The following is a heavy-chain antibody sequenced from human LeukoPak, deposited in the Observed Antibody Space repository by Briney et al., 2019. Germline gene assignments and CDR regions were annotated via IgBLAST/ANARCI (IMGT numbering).Heavy chain of an antibody. Sequence: SETLSLTCAVYGGSFSGYYWSWIRQRPGKGLEWVGEINHSGSTNYNPSLKSRVTISVDTSKNQFSLKLSSVTAADTAVYYCARGIAVDTAMVHYFDYWGQGTLVTVSS. CDR3: ARGIAVDTAMVHYFDY. J-gene: IGHJ4*02. V-gene: IGHV4-34*01. CDR2: INHSGST. D-gene: IGHD5-18*01. CDR1: GGSFSGYY.